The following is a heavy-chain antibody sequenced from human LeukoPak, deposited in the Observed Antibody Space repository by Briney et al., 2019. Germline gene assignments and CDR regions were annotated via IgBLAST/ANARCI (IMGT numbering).Heavy chain of an antibody. J-gene: IGHJ4*02. CDR3: ARHGSDYYYYFDY. D-gene: IGHD4-17*01. V-gene: IGHV4-59*08. CDR2: IYYTGST. CDR1: GGSINNYY. Sequence: PSETLSLTCTVSGGSINNYYWSWIRQPPGEGLEWIGYIYYTGSTDYNPSLKSRVTISVDTSKNQFSLKPSSVTAADTAVYSCARHGSDYYYYFDYWGQGTLVTVSS.